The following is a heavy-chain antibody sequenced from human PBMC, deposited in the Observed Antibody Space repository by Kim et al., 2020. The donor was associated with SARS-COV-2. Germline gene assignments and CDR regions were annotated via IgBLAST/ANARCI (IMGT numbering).Heavy chain of an antibody. J-gene: IGHJ4*02. CDR2: INAGTGNT. Sequence: ASVKVSCKPSGYTFTSYGMHWVRQAPGQRLEWMGWINAGTGNTKYSQKFEGRVTITRDTSASTAYMALSSPRSEDTAVYYCARDHRSCSSSTCYGEAIDYWGQGTLVTVSS. V-gene: IGHV1-3*01. CDR1: GYTFTSYG. CDR3: ARDHRSCSSSTCYGEAIDY. D-gene: IGHD2-2*01.